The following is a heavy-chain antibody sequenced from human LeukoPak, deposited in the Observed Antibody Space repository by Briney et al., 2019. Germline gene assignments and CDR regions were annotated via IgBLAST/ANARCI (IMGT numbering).Heavy chain of an antibody. J-gene: IGHJ4*02. CDR3: ARAISTYTAAGSSLCY. V-gene: IGHV1-18*01. D-gene: IGHD6-13*01. CDR2: ISAYNGNT. CDR1: GYTFTSYG. Sequence: ASVKVSCKASGYTFTSYGISWVRQAPGQGLEWMGWISAYNGNTNYAQKLQGRVTMTTDTSTSTAYMELRSLRSDDTAVYYCARAISTYTAAGSSLCYWGQGTLVTVSS.